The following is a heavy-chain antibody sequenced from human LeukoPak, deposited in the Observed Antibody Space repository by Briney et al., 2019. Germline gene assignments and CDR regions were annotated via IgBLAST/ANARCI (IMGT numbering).Heavy chain of an antibody. J-gene: IGHJ3*02. V-gene: IGHV4-59*01. D-gene: IGHD3/OR15-3a*01. Sequence: SETLSLTXTVSGGSTSSYYWSWIRQTPGKGLEWIGYIYYSGSTNYNPSLKSRVTISVDTSKNQFSLKLSSVTAADTAVYYCARRDWHDAFDIWGQGTMVTVSS. CDR3: ARRDWHDAFDI. CDR1: GGSTSSYY. CDR2: IYYSGST.